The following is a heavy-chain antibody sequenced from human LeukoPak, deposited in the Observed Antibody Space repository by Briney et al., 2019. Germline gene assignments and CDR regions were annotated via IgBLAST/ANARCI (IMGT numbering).Heavy chain of an antibody. J-gene: IGHJ4*02. CDR2: IKQDGSEK. V-gene: IGHV3-7*04. CDR1: GFTFSSYW. Sequence: GGSLRLSCAASGFTFSSYWMSWVRQAPGKGLEWVASIKQDGSEKYYVDSVKGRFTISRDNAKNSLYLQMNSLRAEDTAVYYCARGTIAAAGYYYFDYWGQGTQVTVSS. D-gene: IGHD6-13*01. CDR3: ARGTIAAAGYYYFDY.